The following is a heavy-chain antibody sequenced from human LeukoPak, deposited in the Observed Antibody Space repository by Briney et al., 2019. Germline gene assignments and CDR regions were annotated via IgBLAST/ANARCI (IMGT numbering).Heavy chain of an antibody. CDR2: IYYSGST. CDR3: ARYSYSSSWYYFDY. D-gene: IGHD6-13*01. Sequence: RASETLSLTCTVSGGSISSYYWSWIRQPPGKGLEWIGYIYYSGSTNYNPSLNSRVAISVDTSKNQFSLKLSSVTAADTAVYYCARYSYSSSWYYFDYGGQGTPVTVSS. V-gene: IGHV4-59*08. J-gene: IGHJ4*02. CDR1: GGSISSYY.